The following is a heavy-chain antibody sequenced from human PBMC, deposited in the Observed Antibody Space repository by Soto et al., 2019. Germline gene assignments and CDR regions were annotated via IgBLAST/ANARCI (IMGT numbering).Heavy chain of an antibody. CDR3: ARIKSSGWYTGWFDA. D-gene: IGHD6-19*01. CDR2: IFSNDEK. J-gene: IGHJ5*02. CDR1: GFSLSNTRMG. Sequence: QVTLKESGPVLVKPTETHTLTCTASGFSLSNTRMGVSWIRQPPGKALEWLALIFSNDEKSYNTSLESRLSISKDTSNSQVLLTMSNMGPMDTATYFCARIKSSGWYTGWFDAWGQGILVTVSS. V-gene: IGHV2-26*01.